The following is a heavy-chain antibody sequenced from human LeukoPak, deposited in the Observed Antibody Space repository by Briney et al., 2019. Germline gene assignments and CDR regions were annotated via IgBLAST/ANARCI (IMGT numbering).Heavy chain of an antibody. D-gene: IGHD6-13*01. J-gene: IGHJ3*01. CDR3: ARQSTTAAGGVGP. CDR2: IYPGDSDT. CDR1: GYSFTTYW. V-gene: IGHV5-51*01. Sequence: GESLKISCRGSGYSFTTYWIGWVRQMPGRGLEWMGIIYPGDSDTRYSPSFQGQVTISVDKSISTAYLQWSSLKASDTAMYYCARQSTTAAGGVGPWGQGSQVTVSS.